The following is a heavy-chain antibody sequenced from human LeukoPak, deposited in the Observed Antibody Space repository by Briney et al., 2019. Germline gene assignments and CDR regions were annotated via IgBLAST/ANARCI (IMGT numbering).Heavy chain of an antibody. V-gene: IGHV1-69*13. D-gene: IGHD3-22*01. CDR3: ARDMDSSRGYGMDD. Sequence: GASVKVSCKASGYTFISYAMNWVRQAPGQGLEWMGGIIPIFGTANYAQKFQGRVTITADESTSTAYMELSSLRSEDTAVYYCARDMDSSRGYGMDDWGQGTTVTVSS. CDR1: GYTFISYA. CDR2: IIPIFGTA. J-gene: IGHJ6*02.